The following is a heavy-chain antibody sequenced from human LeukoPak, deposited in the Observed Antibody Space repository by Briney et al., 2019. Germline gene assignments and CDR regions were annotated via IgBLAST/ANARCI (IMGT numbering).Heavy chain of an antibody. CDR1: TFTFSTNY. D-gene: IGHD2-2*01. V-gene: IGHV3-53*01. J-gene: IGHJ3*02. Sequence: GGSLRLSCAASTFTFSTNYMSWVRQAPGKGLEWVSLVSSGGSTYYADSVKGRFTISRDNSRNTLYLQMNSLRAEDTAVYYCARDGGGYCNSSSCYGGAFDIWGQGTMVTVSS. CDR3: ARDGGGYCNSSSCYGGAFDI. CDR2: VSSGGST.